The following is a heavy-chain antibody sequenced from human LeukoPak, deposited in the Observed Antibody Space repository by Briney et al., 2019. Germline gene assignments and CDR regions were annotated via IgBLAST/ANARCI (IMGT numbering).Heavy chain of an antibody. D-gene: IGHD5-24*01. CDR2: IYHSGST. Sequence: VKPSETLSLTCTVSGYSISSGYYWGWIRQPPGKGLEWIGSIYHSGSTYYNPSLKSRVTISVDTSKNQFSLKLSSVTAADTAVYYCARGERWLLGAFDIWGQGTMVTVSS. J-gene: IGHJ3*02. V-gene: IGHV4-38-2*02. CDR3: ARGERWLLGAFDI. CDR1: GYSISSGYY.